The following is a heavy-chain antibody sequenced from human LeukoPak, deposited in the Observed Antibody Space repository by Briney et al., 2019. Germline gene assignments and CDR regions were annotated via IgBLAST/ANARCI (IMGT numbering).Heavy chain of an antibody. D-gene: IGHD3-10*01. J-gene: IGHJ3*01. CDR2: ISPISGDT. V-gene: IGHV1-2*02. Sequence: ASLKVSCKSSGYTSIAYYMHGVRLAPGQGLEWMGWISPISGDTHYAQKFEGRVTMTSDTSISTSYMELSGLTSDDTAVYYCAEKRGSERTFDLWGEGTMVSVSS. CDR3: AEKRGSERTFDL. CDR1: GYTSIAYY.